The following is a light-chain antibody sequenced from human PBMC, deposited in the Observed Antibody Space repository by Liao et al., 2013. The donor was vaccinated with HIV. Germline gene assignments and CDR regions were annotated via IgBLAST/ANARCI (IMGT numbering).Light chain of an antibody. Sequence: SYELTQPPSVSVSPGQTASITCSGDKLGDKYACWYQQKAGQSPVLVIYQDNKRPLGIPERFSGSNSGNTATLTISGTQAMDEADYYCQAWDSSTVVFGGGTKLTVL. V-gene: IGLV3-1*01. CDR2: QDN. J-gene: IGLJ2*01. CDR3: QAWDSSTVV. CDR1: KLGDKY.